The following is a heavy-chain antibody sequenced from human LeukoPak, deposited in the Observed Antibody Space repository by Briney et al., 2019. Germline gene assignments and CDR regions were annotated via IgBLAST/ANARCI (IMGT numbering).Heavy chain of an antibody. CDR1: GYTFTGYY. J-gene: IGHJ4*02. Sequence: ASVKVSCKASGYTFTGYYMHWERQAPGQGLEWMGWINPNSGGTNYAQKFQGRVTMTRDTSISTAYMELSRLRSDDTAVYYCARDPRDCSGGSCYFGWGQGTLVTVSS. V-gene: IGHV1-2*02. CDR3: ARDPRDCSGGSCYFG. D-gene: IGHD2-15*01. CDR2: INPNSGGT.